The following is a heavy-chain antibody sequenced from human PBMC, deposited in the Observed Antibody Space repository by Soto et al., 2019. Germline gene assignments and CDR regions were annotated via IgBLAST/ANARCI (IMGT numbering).Heavy chain of an antibody. CDR1: GGTFSSYA. Sequence: SVKVSCKASGGTFSSYAISWVRQAPGQGLEWMGGIIPIFGTANYAQKFQGRVTITADKSTSTAYMELSSLRSEDTAVYYCARDRGSSGWSDYWGQGTLVTVSS. V-gene: IGHV1-69*06. J-gene: IGHJ4*02. CDR3: ARDRGSSGWSDY. CDR2: IIPIFGTA. D-gene: IGHD6-19*01.